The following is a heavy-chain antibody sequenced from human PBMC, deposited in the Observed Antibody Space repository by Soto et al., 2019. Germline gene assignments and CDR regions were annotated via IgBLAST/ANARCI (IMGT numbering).Heavy chain of an antibody. CDR2: ISGYNGDT. V-gene: IGHV1-18*01. CDR3: ARDWVGDLAY. Sequence: QVQLVQSGGEVKQPGASLKVSCKTSGYTFTSYGISWVRQAPGQGLEWMGWISGYNGDTKYVQKFQGRVTLTTDTSTNTAYMEVRSLRSDDTAVYYCARDWVGDLAYWGQGTLVTVSS. CDR1: GYTFTSYG. D-gene: IGHD4-17*01. J-gene: IGHJ4*02.